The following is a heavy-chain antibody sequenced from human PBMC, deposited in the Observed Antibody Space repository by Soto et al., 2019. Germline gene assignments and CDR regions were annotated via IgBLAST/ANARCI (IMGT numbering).Heavy chain of an antibody. CDR3: ARRYGSAFDI. CDR1: GGSISSYY. D-gene: IGHD3-10*01. CDR2: IYYSGST. V-gene: IGHV4-59*01. Sequence: QVQLQESGPGRVKPSETLSLTCTVSGGSISSYYWSWIRQPPGKGLEWIGYIYYSGSTNYNPSLRVRVTISVDTSKNQFSLKLSSGTAADTAVYYCARRYGSAFDIWDKGTMVTVSS. J-gene: IGHJ3*02.